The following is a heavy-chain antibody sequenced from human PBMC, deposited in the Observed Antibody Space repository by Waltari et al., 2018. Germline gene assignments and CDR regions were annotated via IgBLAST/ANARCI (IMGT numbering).Heavy chain of an antibody. CDR1: GFSFSSYW. D-gene: IGHD6-6*01. CDR2: INEEGSEK. J-gene: IGHJ4*02. CDR3: ARDSTRRFDY. Sequence: EVQLVESGGGLVQPGGSLRLSCAASGFSFSSYWMTWVRQAQGKGLEWVASINEEGSEKQYVDSVKGRFTISRDNAKNSLYLQMNSLRADDTAVYYCARDSTRRFDYWGQGTLVTVSS. V-gene: IGHV3-7*01.